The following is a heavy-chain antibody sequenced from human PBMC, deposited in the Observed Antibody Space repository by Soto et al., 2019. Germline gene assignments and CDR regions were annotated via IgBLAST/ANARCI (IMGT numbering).Heavy chain of an antibody. Sequence: EVQLVESGGGLVQPGGSLRLSCAASRFTFSNYWMSWVRQAPGKGLEWVANIKQDGSEKYYVDSVKGRFTISRDNAKNSMYLQMNSLRAEDTAVYYWAREPTSIDYWCQGTLVTVSS. CDR3: AREPTSIDY. CDR1: RFTFSNYW. J-gene: IGHJ4*02. V-gene: IGHV3-7*01. CDR2: IKQDGSEK.